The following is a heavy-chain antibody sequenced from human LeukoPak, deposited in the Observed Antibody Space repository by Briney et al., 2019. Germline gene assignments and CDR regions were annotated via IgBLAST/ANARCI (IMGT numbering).Heavy chain of an antibody. D-gene: IGHD4-23*01. J-gene: IGHJ4*02. CDR1: GGSIRSYY. CDR2: ISYSGYT. V-gene: IGHV4-59*01. CDR3: ARGRNDNGGMFFDS. Sequence: TSETLSLTCTVSGGSIRSYYWSWIRQASGKGLEWIGFISYSGYTSYSPSLKSRVAISVDTSKSQFSLRLSSMTAADTAIYYCARGRNDNGGMFFDSWAQGTLVTVSA.